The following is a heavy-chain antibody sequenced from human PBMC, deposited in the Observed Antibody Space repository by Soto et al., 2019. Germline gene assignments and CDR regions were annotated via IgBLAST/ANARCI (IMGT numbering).Heavy chain of an antibody. CDR3: AKHDFWTLYNTGLGS. V-gene: IGHV3-23*01. Sequence: PGGSLRLSCSASGFTFTSYAMSWVRQAPGKGLEWVSGISGSGGDTKSADSVKGRFTISRDNFKNMLYLQMNSLRAEDTAVYYCAKHDFWTLYNTGLGSWGQGTLVTVSS. CDR2: ISGSGGDT. J-gene: IGHJ4*02. D-gene: IGHD3-3*01. CDR1: GFTFTSYA.